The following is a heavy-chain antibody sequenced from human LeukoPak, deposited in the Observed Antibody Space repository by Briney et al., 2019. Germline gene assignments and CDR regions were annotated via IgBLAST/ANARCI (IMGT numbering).Heavy chain of an antibody. J-gene: IGHJ4*02. D-gene: IGHD3-22*01. CDR3: VTHRPRSSGYYKPLHY. CDR2: VDPEDGET. CDR1: GYTFTDYY. V-gene: IGHV1-69-2*01. Sequence: ASVKVSCKVSGYTFTDYYMHWVQQAPGKGLEWMGLVDPEDGETIFAEKFQGRVTITADTSTDTAYMELSSLRSEDTAVYYCVTHRPRSSGYYKPLHYWGQGTLVTVSS.